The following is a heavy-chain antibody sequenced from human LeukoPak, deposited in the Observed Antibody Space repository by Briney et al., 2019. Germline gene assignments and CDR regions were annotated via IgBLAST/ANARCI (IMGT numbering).Heavy chain of an antibody. Sequence: GGSLRLSCLASGFTFSSYVMHWVHQAPGKGLEYVSSISSSGGSTYYADSVKGRFTISRDNSKNTLYLQMSSLSAEDTAVYYCVKASRITTFAVGIIGAFDRWGEGTLVTDCS. CDR3: VKASRITTFAVGIIGAFDR. V-gene: IGHV3-64D*09. J-gene: IGHJ3*02. CDR1: GFTFSSYV. D-gene: IGHD3-3*01. CDR2: ISSSGGST.